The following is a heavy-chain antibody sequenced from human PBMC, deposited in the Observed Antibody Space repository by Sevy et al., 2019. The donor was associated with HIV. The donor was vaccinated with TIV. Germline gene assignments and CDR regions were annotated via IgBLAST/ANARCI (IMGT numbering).Heavy chain of an antibody. Sequence: ASVKVSCKASGFNLNIYGISWVRQAPGQGLEWMGWISAHNGDTDYVRNFQGRVTMITETSTSTAYMELRSLRSDDTAVYYCARAYCRGGRCYSLAYWGQGTLVTVSS. D-gene: IGHD2-15*01. V-gene: IGHV1-18*01. CDR2: ISAHNGDT. CDR3: ARAYCRGGRCYSLAY. J-gene: IGHJ4*02. CDR1: GFNLNIYG.